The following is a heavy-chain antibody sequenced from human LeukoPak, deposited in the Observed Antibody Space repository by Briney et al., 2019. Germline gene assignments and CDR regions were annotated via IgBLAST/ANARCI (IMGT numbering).Heavy chain of an antibody. J-gene: IGHJ4*02. Sequence: PGGSLRLSCTASAFTFTNYAMNWVRQAPGKGLEWVSTISGSGTVTYYADSVKGRFTISRDDSTVYLQMNSLRAEDTALYYCAKSHYSSKNLDYWGQGTLVTVSS. CDR1: AFTFTNYA. V-gene: IGHV3-23*01. CDR3: AKSHYSSKNLDY. D-gene: IGHD6-13*01. CDR2: ISGSGTVT.